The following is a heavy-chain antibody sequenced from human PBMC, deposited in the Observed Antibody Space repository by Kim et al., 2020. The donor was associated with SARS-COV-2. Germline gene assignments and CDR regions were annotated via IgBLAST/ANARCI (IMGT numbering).Heavy chain of an antibody. CDR2: INHSGST. V-gene: IGHV4-34*01. CDR3: ARETDLECSGGSCYSSGYFYGMDV. J-gene: IGHJ6*02. D-gene: IGHD2-15*01. Sequence: SETLSLTCAVYGESFSGYYWSWIRQPPGKGLEWIGEINHSGSTNYNPSLKSRVTISVDTSKNQFSLKLNSVTAADTAVYYCARETDLECSGGSCYSSGYFYGMDVWGQGTTVTISS. CDR1: GESFSGYY.